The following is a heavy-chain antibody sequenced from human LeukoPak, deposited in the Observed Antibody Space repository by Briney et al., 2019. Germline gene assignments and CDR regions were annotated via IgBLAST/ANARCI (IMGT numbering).Heavy chain of an antibody. J-gene: IGHJ4*02. Sequence: MGYMRPTDAYTGYAPKFQGRVTVTRDTSTNTVYMELSSLRSDDTAVYYCAREGAVALKHFDLWGQGTLVTVSS. D-gene: IGHD6-19*01. CDR2: MRPTDAYT. V-gene: IGHV1-46*01. CDR3: AREGAVALKHFDL.